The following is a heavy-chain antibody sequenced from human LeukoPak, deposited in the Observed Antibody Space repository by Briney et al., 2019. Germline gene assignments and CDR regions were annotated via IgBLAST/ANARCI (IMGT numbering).Heavy chain of an antibody. V-gene: IGHV4-39*07. CDR2: IYYSGST. CDR1: SGSISTSNYY. D-gene: IGHD1-14*01. Sequence: SETLSLTCTVSSGSISTSNYYWGWVRQPPGKGLEWIGSIYYSGSTYYNPSLKSRVTISVDTSKNPFSLKLSSVTAADTAVYYCARRRKSAMRESYFDYWGQGTLVTVSS. CDR3: ARRRKSAMRESYFDY. J-gene: IGHJ4*02.